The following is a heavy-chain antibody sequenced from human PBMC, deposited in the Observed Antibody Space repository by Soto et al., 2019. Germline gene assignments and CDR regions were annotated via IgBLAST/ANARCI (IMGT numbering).Heavy chain of an antibody. CDR2: ISSTTNYI. CDR1: GFTFTRYS. Sequence: LRLSCSASGFTFTRYSMNWVRQAPGKGLEWVSSISSTTNYIYYGDSMKGRFTISRDNAKNSLYLEMNSLRAEDTAVYYCARESEDLTSNFDYWGQGTLVTVSS. J-gene: IGHJ4*02. CDR3: ARESEDLTSNFDY. V-gene: IGHV3-21*06.